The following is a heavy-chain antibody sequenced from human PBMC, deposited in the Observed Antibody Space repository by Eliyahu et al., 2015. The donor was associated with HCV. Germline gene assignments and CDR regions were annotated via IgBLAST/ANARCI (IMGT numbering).Heavy chain of an antibody. D-gene: IGHD2-2*01. V-gene: IGHV5-51*01. CDR2: IYPXDSDT. CDR1: GYSFTSYX. J-gene: IGHJ6*02. Sequence: EVQLVQSGAEVKKPGESLKISCKGSGYSFTSYXIGWVRQMPGKGLEWMGIIYPXDSDTRYSPSFQGQXTISADKSISTAYLQWSSLKASDTAMYYCARQGATACSSTSCYYYGMDVWGQGTTVTVSS. CDR3: ARQGATACSSTSCYYYGMDV.